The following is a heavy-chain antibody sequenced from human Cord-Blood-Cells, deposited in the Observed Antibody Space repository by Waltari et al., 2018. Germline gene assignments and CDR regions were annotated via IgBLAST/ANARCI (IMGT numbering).Heavy chain of an antibody. J-gene: IGHJ4*02. CDR1: GFTVSSNY. CDR3: ARTNVEMATIIPFDY. V-gene: IGHV3-53*01. Sequence: EVQLVESGGGLIQPGGSLRLSCAASGFTVSSNYMTWVRQAPGKGLEWVSVIYSGGSTYYADSVKGRFTISRDNSKNTLYLQMNSLRAEDTAVYYCARTNVEMATIIPFDYWGQGTLVTVSS. CDR2: IYSGGST. D-gene: IGHD5-12*01.